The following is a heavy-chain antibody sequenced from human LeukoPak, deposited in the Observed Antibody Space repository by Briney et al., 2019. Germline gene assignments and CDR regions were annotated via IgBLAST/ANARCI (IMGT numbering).Heavy chain of an antibody. CDR1: GGSFSGYF. V-gene: IGHV4-34*01. CDR3: AGESGSYHPRAFDI. Sequence: SETLSLTCAVYGGSFSGYFWTWIRQPPGKGLEWIGEINHSGSTDYNPSLKSRVTISVDTSKNQFSLKLSSVTAADTAVYYCAGESGSYHPRAFDIWGQGTMVTVSS. J-gene: IGHJ3*02. D-gene: IGHD1-26*01. CDR2: INHSGST.